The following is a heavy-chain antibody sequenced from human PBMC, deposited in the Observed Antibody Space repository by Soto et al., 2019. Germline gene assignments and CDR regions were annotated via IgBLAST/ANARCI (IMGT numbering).Heavy chain of an antibody. CDR2: INPNSGGT. CDR3: ARDPYSSSWKRYYFDY. J-gene: IGHJ4*02. V-gene: IGHV1-2*02. CDR1: GYTFTGYY. Sequence: GASVTVSCKASGYTFTGYYMHWVRQAPGQGLEWMGWINPNSGGTNYAQKFQGRVTMTRDTSISTAYMELSRLRSDDTAVYYCARDPYSSSWKRYYFDYWGQGTLVTVSS. D-gene: IGHD6-13*01.